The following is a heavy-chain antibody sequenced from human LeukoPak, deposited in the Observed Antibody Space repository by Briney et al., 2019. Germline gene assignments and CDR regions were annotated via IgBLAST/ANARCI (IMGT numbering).Heavy chain of an antibody. Sequence: GGSLRLSCAASGFTFSTYGMHWVRQAPGKGLEWVTVISYDGNNRYYADSVKGRFAISRDNSKNTLYLQMNSLRAEDTAVYYWARDHYGDYYFDYWGQGTLVTVSS. CDR1: GFTFSTYG. CDR3: ARDHYGDYYFDY. J-gene: IGHJ4*02. V-gene: IGHV3-30*03. CDR2: ISYDGNNR. D-gene: IGHD2-21*02.